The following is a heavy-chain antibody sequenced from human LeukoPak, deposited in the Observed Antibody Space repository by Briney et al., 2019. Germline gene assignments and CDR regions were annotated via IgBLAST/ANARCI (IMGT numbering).Heavy chain of an antibody. D-gene: IGHD1-26*01. CDR1: GGTISSYA. J-gene: IGHJ4*02. CDR3: ARVVVGATGFDY. CDR2: IIPILDLV. Sequence: SVKVSCKALGGTISSYAISWVRQAPGQGLEWMGRIIPILDLVNYAQDFQGRVTITADKSTSTIYMQLSSLRFEDTAVYYCARVVVGATGFDYWGQGTLVTVSS. V-gene: IGHV1-69*04.